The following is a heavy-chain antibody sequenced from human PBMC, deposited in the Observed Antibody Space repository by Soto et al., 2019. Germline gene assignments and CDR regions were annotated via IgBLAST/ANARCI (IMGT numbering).Heavy chain of an antibody. Sequence: QVQLVQSGAEVKKPASSVKVSCRAPGGTFNSHTISWVRQAPGQGRAWVGGIMPMLGVTNYERKFQGRLTMTANESTTTAYMELSGLTSEDTAVYYCAGEGVTSSMSRPWMGYHYYGLDVWGQGTTVIVSS. D-gene: IGHD2-2*01. CDR3: AGEGVTSSMSRPWMGYHYYGLDV. CDR1: GGTFNSHT. J-gene: IGHJ6*02. CDR2: IMPMLGVT. V-gene: IGHV1-69*12.